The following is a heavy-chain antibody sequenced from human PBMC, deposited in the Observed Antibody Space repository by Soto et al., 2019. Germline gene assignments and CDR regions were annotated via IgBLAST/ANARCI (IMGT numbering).Heavy chain of an antibody. D-gene: IGHD2-15*01. CDR3: AKPPGFNNVVPAYFDY. J-gene: IGHJ4*02. V-gene: IGHV3-23*04. CDR1: GFTFSAYA. Sequence: EVQLVDSGGGLVQPGESLRLSCVGSGFTFSAYAMSGVRQAPGKGLEWVSSISASDITTYNTDSVRGRFTISRDNSRNTGYLQMNSLRAEDTAVYFCAKPPGFNNVVPAYFDYWGGGTRVTVSS. CDR2: ISASDITT.